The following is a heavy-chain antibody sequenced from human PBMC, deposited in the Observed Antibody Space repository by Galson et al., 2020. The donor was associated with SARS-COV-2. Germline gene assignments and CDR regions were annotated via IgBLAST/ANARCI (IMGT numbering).Heavy chain of an antibody. Sequence: SETLSLTCTVSGGSISSSSYYWGWIRQPPGKGLEWIGSIYYSGSTYYNPSLKSRVTISVDTSKNQFSLKLSSVTAADTAVYYCARDVGGDAAAGNFFDYWGQGTLVTVSS. CDR3: ARDVGGDAAAGNFFDY. CDR2: IYYSGST. D-gene: IGHD6-13*01. V-gene: IGHV4-39*07. CDR1: GGSISSSSYY. J-gene: IGHJ4*02.